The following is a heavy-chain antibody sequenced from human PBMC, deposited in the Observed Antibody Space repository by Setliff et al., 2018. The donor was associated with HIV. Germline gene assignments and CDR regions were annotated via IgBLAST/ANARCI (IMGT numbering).Heavy chain of an antibody. CDR2: ISGSGGST. D-gene: IGHD1-26*01. Sequence: PGGSLSLSCAASGFTFSSYAMSWVRQAQGKGKEWVSAISGSGGSTYYDDSVKGRFTISRDNSKNTLYLQMNCLRAEDKAVYYCAEDKGAHRVVGTSLGFDYWGQGTLVTVSS. J-gene: IGHJ4*02. CDR1: GFTFSSYA. V-gene: IGHV3-23*01. CDR3: AEDKGAHRVVGTSLGFDY.